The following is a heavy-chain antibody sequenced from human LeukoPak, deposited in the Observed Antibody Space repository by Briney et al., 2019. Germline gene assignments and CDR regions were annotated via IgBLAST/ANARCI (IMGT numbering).Heavy chain of an antibody. Sequence: SETLSLTCTVSGGSISSSSYYWSWIRQPPGKGLEWIGYIYYSGSTNYNPSLKSRVTISVDTSKNQFSLKLSSVTAADTAVYYCARQRDYDSSGPNSPYFDYWGQGTLVTVSS. V-gene: IGHV4-61*05. D-gene: IGHD3-22*01. CDR2: IYYSGST. J-gene: IGHJ4*02. CDR3: ARQRDYDSSGPNSPYFDY. CDR1: GGSISSSSYY.